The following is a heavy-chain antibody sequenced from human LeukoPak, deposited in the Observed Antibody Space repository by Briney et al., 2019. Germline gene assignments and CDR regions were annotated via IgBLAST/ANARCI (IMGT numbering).Heavy chain of an antibody. D-gene: IGHD2-2*01. CDR3: ARGGTNCSSTSCPLSGFDY. J-gene: IGHJ4*02. CDR2: INHSGST. Sequence: SETLSLTCAVDGRSFSGYYWSLIRQPPGKGLEWIGEINHSGSTNYNPSLKSRVTISVDTSKNQFSLKLSSVTAADTAVYYCARGGTNCSSTSCPLSGFDYWGQGTLVTVSS. V-gene: IGHV4-34*01. CDR1: GRSFSGYY.